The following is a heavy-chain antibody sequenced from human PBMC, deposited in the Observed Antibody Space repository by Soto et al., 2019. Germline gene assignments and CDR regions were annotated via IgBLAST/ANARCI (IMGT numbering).Heavy chain of an antibody. CDR3: AKDSRYCSGGSCYPRGCFDY. J-gene: IGHJ4*02. CDR2: ISYDGSNK. D-gene: IGHD2-15*01. CDR1: GFTFSSYA. Sequence: QVQLVESGGGVVQPGRSLRLSCAASGFTFSSYAMHWVRQAPGKGLEWVAVISYDGSNKYYADSVKGRFTISRDNSKNTLYLQMNSLRAEETAVYYCAKDSRYCSGGSCYPRGCFDYWGQGTLVTVSS. V-gene: IGHV3-30*18.